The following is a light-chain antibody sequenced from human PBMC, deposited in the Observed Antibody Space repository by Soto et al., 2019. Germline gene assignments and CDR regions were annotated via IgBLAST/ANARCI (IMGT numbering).Light chain of an antibody. CDR3: QQGHSMPFT. V-gene: IGKV1-39*01. CDR2: AAS. CDR1: RRITNL. Sequence: DIKMTQSPPSLSASGGDRVPITSRASRRITNLLIWYQQKPGKAPTLVVYAASSLQSGVPSRFSGSGSGTDFTLTISSLQPEDFATYFCQQGHSMPFTFGPGTKVDIK. J-gene: IGKJ3*01.